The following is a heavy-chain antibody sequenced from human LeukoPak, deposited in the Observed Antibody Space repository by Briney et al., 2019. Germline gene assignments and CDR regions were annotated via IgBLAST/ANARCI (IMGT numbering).Heavy chain of an antibody. Sequence: GGSLRLSCAASGFTFSSYEMNWVRQAPGKGLEWVSSIGSSGDTRYYADSVKGRFTISRDNAKNSMYLQMNSLRAEDTAVYYCAARFDYWGQGTLVTVSS. CDR3: AARFDY. J-gene: IGHJ4*02. V-gene: IGHV3-48*03. CDR1: GFTFSSYE. CDR2: IGSSGDTR.